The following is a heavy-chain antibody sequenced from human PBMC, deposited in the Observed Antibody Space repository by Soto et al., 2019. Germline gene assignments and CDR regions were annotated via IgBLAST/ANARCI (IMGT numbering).Heavy chain of an antibody. D-gene: IGHD6-13*01. V-gene: IGHV4-39*01. CDR3: ARRGSSSWYGY. J-gene: IGHJ4*02. Sequence: SENLSLTCTVSGGSMRPSSYYWGWIRQPPGKGLEWIGSIYYSGSTYYNPSLKSRVTISVDTSKNQFSLKLSSVTAADTAVYYCARRGSSSWYGYWGQVTLVTVS. CDR1: GGSMRPSSYY. CDR2: IYYSGST.